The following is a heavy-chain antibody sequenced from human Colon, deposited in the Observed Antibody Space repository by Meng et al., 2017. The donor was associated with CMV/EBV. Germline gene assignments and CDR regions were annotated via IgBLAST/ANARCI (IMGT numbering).Heavy chain of an antibody. J-gene: IGHJ4*02. Sequence: QGAFGESGAGGNKAWGSMQVSCKTSGYTFSDYHIHWVRQAPGQGLEWMGWINSNSGATDYAQKFQGRFTMTRDTSITTVYMELSSLRSDDTAVYYCARDPSGSRVPFDYWGQGSLVTVSS. CDR3: ARDPSGSRVPFDY. D-gene: IGHD1-26*01. CDR1: GYTFSDYH. CDR2: INSNSGAT. V-gene: IGHV1-2*02.